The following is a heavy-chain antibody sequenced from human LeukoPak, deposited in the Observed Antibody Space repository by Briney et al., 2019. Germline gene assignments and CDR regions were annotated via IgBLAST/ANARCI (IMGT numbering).Heavy chain of an antibody. CDR3: ARDRSAGAFDI. CDR1: GFIFSSYS. D-gene: IGHD6-19*01. J-gene: IGHJ3*02. V-gene: IGHV3-48*04. CDR2: ISSSSNTV. Sequence: GGSLRLSCAASGFIFSSYSMNWVRQAPGKGLEWVSYISSSSNTVYYADSVKGRFTISRDNAKNSLFLQMNSLRAEDTAVYYCARDRSAGAFDIWGQGTMVTVSS.